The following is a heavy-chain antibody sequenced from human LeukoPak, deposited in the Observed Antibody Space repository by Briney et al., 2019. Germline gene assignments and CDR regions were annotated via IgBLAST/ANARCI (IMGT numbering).Heavy chain of an antibody. Sequence: SETLSLTCTVSGGSISSYYWSWIRQPPGKGLEWIGYIYYSGSTYYNPSLKSRVTISVDTSKNQFSLKLSSVTAADTAVYYCARVAYAFDIWGQGTMVTVSS. J-gene: IGHJ3*02. CDR1: GGSISSYY. CDR2: IYYSGST. V-gene: IGHV4-59*08. D-gene: IGHD2-15*01. CDR3: ARVAYAFDI.